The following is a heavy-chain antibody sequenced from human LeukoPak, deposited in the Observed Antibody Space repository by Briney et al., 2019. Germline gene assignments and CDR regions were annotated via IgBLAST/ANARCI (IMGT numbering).Heavy chain of an antibody. CDR3: AKVGRASWAPYYFDY. Sequence: PGGSLRLSCAASGFTFSDYAMSWVRQAPGKGLEWVSDVSGSGTSTNYADSVKGRLTISRDNSKNTLYLQMNNLRAEDTAVYYCAKVGRASWAPYYFDYWGQGTLVTVSS. CDR2: VSGSGTST. J-gene: IGHJ4*02. V-gene: IGHV3-23*01. CDR1: GFTFSDYA. D-gene: IGHD2-2*01.